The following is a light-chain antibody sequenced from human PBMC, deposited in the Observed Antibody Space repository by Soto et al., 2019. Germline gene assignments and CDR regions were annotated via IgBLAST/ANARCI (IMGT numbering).Light chain of an antibody. Sequence: DIQMTQSPSSLSASVGDRVTITCRASQSISSYLNWYQHKPGKAPNLLIYAATTLESGVPSRFSGSGSGTEFTLTISSLQPEDFATYYCQQLNSYPLTFGGGTKVDIK. CDR1: QSISSY. V-gene: IGKV1-9*01. J-gene: IGKJ4*01. CDR2: AAT. CDR3: QQLNSYPLT.